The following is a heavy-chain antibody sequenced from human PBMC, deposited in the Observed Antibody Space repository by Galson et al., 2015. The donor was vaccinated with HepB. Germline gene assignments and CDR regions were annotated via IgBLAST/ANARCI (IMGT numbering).Heavy chain of an antibody. J-gene: IGHJ5*02. CDR1: GVSFSRLA. CDR2: IISFFGAS. V-gene: IGHV1-69*13. Sequence: SVKVSCKASGVSFSRLAVSWVRQAPGQGLEWMGGIISFFGASNYAQKFQGRLTLTADESTNTVNMELRSLRSEDTAVYFCARDIGDYGGPNWFDPWGQGTLVTVSS. D-gene: IGHD4-17*01. CDR3: ARDIGDYGGPNWFDP.